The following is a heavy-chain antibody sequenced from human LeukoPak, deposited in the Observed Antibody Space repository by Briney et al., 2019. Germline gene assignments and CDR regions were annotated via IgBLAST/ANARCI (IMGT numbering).Heavy chain of an antibody. CDR2: IYYSGST. Sequence: PSEILSLTCTVSGGSISSYYWSWIRQPPGKGLEWIGYIYYSGSTNYNPSLKSRVTISVDTSKNQFSLKLSSVTAADTAVYYCARGRGGGRLSSSLPDYWGQGTLVTVSS. J-gene: IGHJ4*02. CDR3: ARGRGGGRLSSSLPDY. CDR1: GGSISSYY. D-gene: IGHD6-19*01. V-gene: IGHV4-59*01.